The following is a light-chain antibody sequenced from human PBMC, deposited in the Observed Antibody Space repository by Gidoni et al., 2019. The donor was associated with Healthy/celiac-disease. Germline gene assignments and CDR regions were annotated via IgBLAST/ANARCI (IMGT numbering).Light chain of an antibody. Sequence: DIQITHSPSTLSASVGDSVTITCRASQSISSWLAWYQQKPGKAPKLLIYKASSLESGVPSRFSGSGSGTEFTLTISSLQPDDFATYYCQQYNSYLWTFGQGTKVEIK. CDR3: QQYNSYLWT. CDR2: KAS. J-gene: IGKJ1*01. V-gene: IGKV1-5*03. CDR1: QSISSW.